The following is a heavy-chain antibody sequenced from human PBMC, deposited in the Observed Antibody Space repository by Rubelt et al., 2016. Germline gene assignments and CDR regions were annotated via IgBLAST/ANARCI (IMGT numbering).Heavy chain of an antibody. V-gene: IGHV3-30*04. CDR3: AKGNLQLWSHTDY. CDR2: ISNDGNKK. D-gene: IGHD5-18*01. CDR1: GITFSNYA. Sequence: VQLVESGGGVVQPGRSLRLSCVASGITFSNYALHWVRQAPGKGLEWVAVISNDGNKKYYADSVKGRFPIPRDNSKNTLYLQMNSLRAEDTAVYYCAKGNLQLWSHTDYWGQGTLVTVSS. J-gene: IGHJ4*02.